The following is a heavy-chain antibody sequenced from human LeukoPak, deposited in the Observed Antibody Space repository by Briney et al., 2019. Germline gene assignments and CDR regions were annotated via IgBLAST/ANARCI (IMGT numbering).Heavy chain of an antibody. J-gene: IGHJ2*01. D-gene: IGHD3-22*01. Sequence: SETLSLTCTVSGGSINSYYWSWIRQPAGKGLEWIGRVYTTGTTNYNPSLKSRVTMSVDTSKNQFSLKVYSVTAADTAVYFCARDYGYDSRSWYFDLWGHGTLVTASS. V-gene: IGHV4-4*07. CDR1: GGSINSYY. CDR2: VYTTGTT. CDR3: ARDYGYDSRSWYFDL.